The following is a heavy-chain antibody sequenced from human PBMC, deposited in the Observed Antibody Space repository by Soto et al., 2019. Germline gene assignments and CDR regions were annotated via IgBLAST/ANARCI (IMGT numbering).Heavy chain of an antibody. CDR2: ISSSSSTI. CDR3: ARDHPHYYDRRGSYHYSAGRAL. J-gene: IGHJ6*02. Sequence: TTGKGLEWGSYISSSSSTIYYADSVKGRFTISRDNAKNSLYLQMNSLRDEDTAVYYCARDHPHYYDRRGSYHYSAGRALRAHGTTVPVSS. V-gene: IGHV3-48*02. D-gene: IGHD3-22*01.